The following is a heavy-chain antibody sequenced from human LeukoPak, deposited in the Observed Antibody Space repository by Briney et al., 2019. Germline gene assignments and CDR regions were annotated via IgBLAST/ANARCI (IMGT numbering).Heavy chain of an antibody. CDR3: ARDPSSGSYPEYYFDY. CDR2: ISYDGSNK. J-gene: IGHJ4*02. V-gene: IGHV3-30*01. D-gene: IGHD1-26*01. CDR1: GFTFSSYA. Sequence: GGSLRLSCAASGFTFSSYAMHWVRQAPGKGLEWVAVISYDGSNKYYADSVKGRFTISRDNSKNTLYLQMNSLGAEDTAVYYCARDPSSGSYPEYYFDYWGQGTLVTVSS.